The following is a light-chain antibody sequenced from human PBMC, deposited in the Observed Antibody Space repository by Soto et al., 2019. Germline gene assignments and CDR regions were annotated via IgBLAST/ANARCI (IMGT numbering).Light chain of an antibody. V-gene: IGKV3-15*01. Sequence: QGESATLSCRASQSASNIIAWYQQKRGHDPTLLIYGASTRATAIPARFSGSGSGTEFTITISSLQSEDFAVYYCQQYNNWPPWTFGQGTKVDIK. CDR3: QQYNNWPPWT. J-gene: IGKJ1*01. CDR1: QSASNI. CDR2: GAS.